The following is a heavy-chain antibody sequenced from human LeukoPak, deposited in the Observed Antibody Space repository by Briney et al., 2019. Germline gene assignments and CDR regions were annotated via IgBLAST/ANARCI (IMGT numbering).Heavy chain of an antibody. J-gene: IGHJ4*02. D-gene: IGHD1-26*01. CDR1: GGTFSSYA. CDR2: IIPIFGTA. V-gene: IGHV1-69*05. CDR3: AGEGGSYPIDY. Sequence: SVKVSCKASGGTFSSYAISWVRQAPGQGLEWMGRIIPIFGTANYAQKFQGRVTITTDESTSTAYMELSSLRSEDTAVYYCAGEGGSYPIDYWGQGTLVTVSS.